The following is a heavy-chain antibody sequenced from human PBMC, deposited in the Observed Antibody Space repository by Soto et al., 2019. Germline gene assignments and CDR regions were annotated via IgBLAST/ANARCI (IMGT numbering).Heavy chain of an antibody. CDR2: IWYDGSNK. J-gene: IGHJ4*02. CDR1: GFTFSSYG. V-gene: IGHV3-33*01. D-gene: IGHD6-6*01. CDR3: AREGVIAAATSFFDY. Sequence: QVQLVESGGGVVQPGRSLRLSCAASGFTFSSYGMHWVRQAPGKGLEWVAVIWYDGSNKYYADSVKGRFTISRDNSKNTLYLQMNRLRAEDTAVYYCAREGVIAAATSFFDYWGQGTLVTVSS.